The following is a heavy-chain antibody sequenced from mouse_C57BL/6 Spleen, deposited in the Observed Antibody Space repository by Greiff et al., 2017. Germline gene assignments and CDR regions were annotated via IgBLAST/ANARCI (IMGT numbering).Heavy chain of an antibody. V-gene: IGHV1-74*01. J-gene: IGHJ3*01. CDR2: IHPSARDT. CDR3: APSLSWCAY. Sequence: VQLLQSGADLVKPGASVKVSCKASGYTFTSYWLHSVKQRPGPGLAWIGRIHPSARDTNYNQKFKGTATLTVDQSSSTAYMQRSSLTSEDSAVXCCAPSLSWCAYWGQGTLANVPA. CDR1: GYTFTSYW.